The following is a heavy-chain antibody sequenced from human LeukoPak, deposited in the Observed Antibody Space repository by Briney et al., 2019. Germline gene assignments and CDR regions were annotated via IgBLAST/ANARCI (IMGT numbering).Heavy chain of an antibody. D-gene: IGHD3-3*01. J-gene: IGHJ4*02. CDR1: GGSVSSDEYY. V-gene: IGHV4-31*11. CDR2: VYHSGSS. Sequence: SQTLSLTCAVSGGSVSSDEYYWSWIRQHPGKGLEWIGYVYHSGSSYDNPSLESRVTMSVDTSNNQFSLKLRSVTAADTAVYYCARVKVLRFLEWFLDFWGQGTLVTVSS. CDR3: ARVKVLRFLEWFLDF.